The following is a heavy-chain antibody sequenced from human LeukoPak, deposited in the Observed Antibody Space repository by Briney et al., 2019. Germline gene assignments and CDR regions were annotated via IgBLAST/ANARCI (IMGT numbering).Heavy chain of an antibody. CDR2: ISYDGSNK. D-gene: IGHD4-23*01. J-gene: IGHJ4*02. Sequence: GRSLRLSCAASGFTFSSYGMHWVRQAPGRGLEWVAVISYDGSNKYYADSVKGRFTISRDNSKNTLFLQMNSLRVEDTAVYYCARQSTVATDWWGQGTLVTVSS. V-gene: IGHV3-30*03. CDR3: ARQSTVATDW. CDR1: GFTFSSYG.